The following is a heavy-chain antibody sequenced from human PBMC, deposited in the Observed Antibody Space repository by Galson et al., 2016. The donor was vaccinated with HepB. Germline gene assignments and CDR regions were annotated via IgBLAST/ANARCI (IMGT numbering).Heavy chain of an antibody. V-gene: IGHV5-51*01. CDR1: GYSFSEYW. CDR3: ARPLPKGQYDYFDF. D-gene: IGHD2-8*01. CDR2: ICPGDSII. Sequence: QSGAEVKKPGESLKISCQGFGYSFSEYWVAWLRQMPGKGLEWMAVICPGDSIIRYNPSFQGQVTISADNSISTAYLQWSSLKASDTAMYYCARPLPKGQYDYFDFWGQGTLVTVSS. J-gene: IGHJ4*02.